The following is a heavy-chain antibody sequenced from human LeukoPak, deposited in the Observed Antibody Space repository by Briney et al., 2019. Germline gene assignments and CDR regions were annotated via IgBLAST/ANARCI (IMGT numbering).Heavy chain of an antibody. J-gene: IGHJ4*02. CDR2: ISYDGSNK. Sequence: GGSLRLSCAASGFTFSSYAMHWVRQAPGKGLEWVAVISYDGSNKYYADSVKGRFTISRDNSKNTLYLQMNSLRAEDTAVYYCARSLPHENITIFGVPPDYWGQGTLVTVSS. CDR1: GFTFSSYA. V-gene: IGHV3-30-3*01. D-gene: IGHD3-3*01. CDR3: ARSLPHENITIFGVPPDY.